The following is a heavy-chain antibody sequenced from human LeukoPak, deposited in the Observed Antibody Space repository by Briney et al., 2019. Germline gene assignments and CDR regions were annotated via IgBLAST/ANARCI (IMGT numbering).Heavy chain of an antibody. J-gene: IGHJ3*02. V-gene: IGHV4-39*01. CDR3: ARQDNILTGPAFDI. Sequence: SETLSLTCTVAGSSISSSSYYWGWIRQPPGKGLEGIGSIYYSRSNYYNPSLKSRVTISVAKSKKQLSLKLLSVTATDTAVYLCARQDNILTGPAFDIWGQGTMVTVSS. CDR1: GSSISSSSYY. CDR2: IYYSRSN. D-gene: IGHD3-9*01.